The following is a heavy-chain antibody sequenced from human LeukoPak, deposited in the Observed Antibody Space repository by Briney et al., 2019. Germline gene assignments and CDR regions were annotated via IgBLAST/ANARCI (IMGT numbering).Heavy chain of an antibody. D-gene: IGHD6-19*01. J-gene: IGHJ4*02. CDR2: IYYSGST. CDR1: GGSISSHY. CDR3: ARASSSGWYLYYFDY. Sequence: SETLSLTCTVSGGSISSHYWSWIRPPPGKGLEWIGYIYYSGSTNYNPSLKSRVTISVDTSKNQFSLKLSSVTAADTAVYYCARASSSGWYLYYFDYWGQGTLVTVSS. V-gene: IGHV4-59*11.